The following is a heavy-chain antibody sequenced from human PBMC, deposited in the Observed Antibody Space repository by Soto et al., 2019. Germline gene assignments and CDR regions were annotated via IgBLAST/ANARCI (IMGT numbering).Heavy chain of an antibody. V-gene: IGHV4-59*01. CDR2: IYYSGST. CDR1: GGSISSYY. Sequence: SETLSLTCTVSGGSISSYYWSWIRQPPGKGLEWIGYIYYSGSTNYNPSLKSRVTISVDTSKNQFSLKLSSVTAADTAVYYCARAPSVYSNYYFDYWGQGTLVTVSS. D-gene: IGHD4-4*01. CDR3: ARAPSVYSNYYFDY. J-gene: IGHJ4*02.